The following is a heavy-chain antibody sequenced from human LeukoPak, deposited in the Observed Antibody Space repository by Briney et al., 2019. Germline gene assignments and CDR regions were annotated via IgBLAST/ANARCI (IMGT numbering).Heavy chain of an antibody. J-gene: IGHJ4*02. V-gene: IGHV3-23*01. D-gene: IGHD2-2*01. CDR3: ARSSGEVVPNYFDD. CDR1: GLTFRSYA. Sequence: PGGSLRLSCAASGLTFRSYAMSWVRQAPGKGLEWVSAISGSGGSTYYADSVKGRFTISRDNSKNTLYLQMNSLRAEDTAVYYCARSSGEVVPNYFDDWGQGTLVTVSS. CDR2: ISGSGGST.